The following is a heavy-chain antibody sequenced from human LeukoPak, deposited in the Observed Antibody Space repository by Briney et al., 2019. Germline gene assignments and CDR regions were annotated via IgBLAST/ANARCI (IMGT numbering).Heavy chain of an antibody. D-gene: IGHD3-10*01. CDR1: GGSISSYY. CDR3: ASSRGLYFFDY. V-gene: IGHV4-59*01. Sequence: KPSETLSLTCTVSGGSISSYYWSWIRQPPGKGLEWIGYIYYSGSTNYNPSLKSRVTMSIDTSKNQFSLKLTSVTAADTATYYCASSRGLYFFDYWGQGTLVTVSS. J-gene: IGHJ4*02. CDR2: IYYSGST.